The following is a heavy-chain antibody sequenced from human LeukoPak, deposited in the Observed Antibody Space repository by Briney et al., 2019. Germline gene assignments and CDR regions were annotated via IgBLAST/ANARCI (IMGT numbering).Heavy chain of an antibody. J-gene: IGHJ6*02. CDR1: GGSFSGYY. Sequence: PSETLSLTCAVYGGSFSGYYWSWIRQPPGKGLEWIVEINHSGSTNYNPSLKSRVTISVDTSKNQFSLKLSSVTAADTAVYYCARGLGYCSGGSCYALSDYYGMDVWGQGTTVTVSS. CDR3: ARGLGYCSGGSCYALSDYYGMDV. D-gene: IGHD2-15*01. CDR2: INHSGST. V-gene: IGHV4-34*01.